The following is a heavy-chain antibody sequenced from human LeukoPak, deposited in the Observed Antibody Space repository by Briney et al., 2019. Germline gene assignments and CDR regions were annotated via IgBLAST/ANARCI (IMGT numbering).Heavy chain of an antibody. J-gene: IGHJ4*02. CDR1: GFTFSDYY. Sequence: PGGSLRLSCAASGFTFSDYYMSWIRQAPGKALEWVSYISSSSSYTNYADSVKGRFTISRDNAKNSLYLQMNSLRAEDTAVYYCARDYYDSSAIDGDYWGQGTLVIVSS. D-gene: IGHD3-22*01. V-gene: IGHV3-11*06. CDR3: ARDYYDSSAIDGDY. CDR2: ISSSSSYT.